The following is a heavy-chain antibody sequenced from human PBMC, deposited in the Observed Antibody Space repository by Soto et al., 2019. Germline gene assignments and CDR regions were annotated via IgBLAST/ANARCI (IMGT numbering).Heavy chain of an antibody. CDR3: AREGWGVGATKVSYYGMDV. D-gene: IGHD1-26*01. CDR2: INAGNGNT. J-gene: IGHJ6*02. V-gene: IGHV1-3*01. Sequence: ASVKVSCKASGYTFTSYAMHWVRQAPGQRLEWMGWINAGNGNTKYSQKFQGRVTITRDTSASTAYMELSSVRSEDTAVYYCAREGWGVGATKVSYYGMDVWRQGTTVTVS. CDR1: GYTFTSYA.